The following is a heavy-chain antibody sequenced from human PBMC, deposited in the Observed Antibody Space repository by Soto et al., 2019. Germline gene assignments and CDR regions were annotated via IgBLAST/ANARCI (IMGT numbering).Heavy chain of an antibody. CDR3: AKGGYIYGLDP. D-gene: IGHD5-18*01. CDR1: GFPFNTYA. V-gene: IGHV3-23*01. Sequence: GGSLRLSCAASGFPFNTYAMSWVRQAPGKGPEWVSAISDSGDNAFYADSVQGRFTISRDNSYNILYLQMNSLRAEDTALYFCAKGGYIYGLDPWGQGTMMTV. CDR2: ISDSGDNA. J-gene: IGHJ5*02.